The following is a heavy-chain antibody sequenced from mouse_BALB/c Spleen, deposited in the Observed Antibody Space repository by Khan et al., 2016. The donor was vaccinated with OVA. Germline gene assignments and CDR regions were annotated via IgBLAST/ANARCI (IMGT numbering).Heavy chain of an antibody. D-gene: IGHD2-14*01. J-gene: IGHJ4*01. CDR2: IFPSDSYT. CDR3: TRHGTSYDAMDY. Sequence: QVQLKQSGAELVRPGASVRLSCKASGYTFTNYWINWVKQRPGQGLEWIGNIFPSDSYTDYNQKFKDRATLTVDKSSSTAYMQLSSPTSEDSAVXYGTRHGTSYDAMDYWGQGTSVTVSS. V-gene: IGHV1-69*02. CDR1: GYTFTNYW.